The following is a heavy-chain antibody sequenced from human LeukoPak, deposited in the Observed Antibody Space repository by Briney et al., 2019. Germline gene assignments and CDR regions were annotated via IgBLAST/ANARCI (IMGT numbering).Heavy chain of an antibody. V-gene: IGHV4-38-2*02. CDR1: TYSISSGYY. D-gene: IGHD5-12*01. J-gene: IGHJ4*02. CDR2: ISYSGNT. Sequence: SETLSLTCTVSTYSISSGYYWGWIRQPPGRGLEWIGTISYSGNTYYNPSLKSRVTISVDTSKNQFSLRLSSVTAADTALYYCARVIGEYSGYDYFDYWGQGTLVTVSS. CDR3: ARVIGEYSGYDYFDY.